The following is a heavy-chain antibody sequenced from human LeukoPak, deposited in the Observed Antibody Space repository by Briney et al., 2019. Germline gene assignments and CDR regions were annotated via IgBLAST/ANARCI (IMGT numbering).Heavy chain of an antibody. CDR1: GFTFTGYY. J-gene: IGHJ3*02. Sequence: GASVKVSCKASGFTFTGYYMHWVRQAPGQGLEWMGWINPNSGGTNYAQKFQGRVTMTRDTSISTAYMELSRLRSDDTAVYYCARDRNYGDWDDAFDIWGQGTMVTVSS. V-gene: IGHV1-2*02. CDR2: INPNSGGT. CDR3: ARDRNYGDWDDAFDI. D-gene: IGHD4-17*01.